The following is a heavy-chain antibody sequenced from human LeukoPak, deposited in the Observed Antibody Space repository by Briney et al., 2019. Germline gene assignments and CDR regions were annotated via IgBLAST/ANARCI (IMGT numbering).Heavy chain of an antibody. V-gene: IGHV1-8*03. Sequence: ASVKVSCKASGYTFTSYDINWVRQATGQGLEWMGWMNPNSGNTGYAQKFQGRVTITRNTSISTAYMELSSLRSEDTAVYYCASSYYDFWSGRYAFDIWGQGTMVTVSS. CDR3: ASSYYDFWSGRYAFDI. J-gene: IGHJ3*02. D-gene: IGHD3-3*01. CDR1: GYTFTSYD. CDR2: MNPNSGNT.